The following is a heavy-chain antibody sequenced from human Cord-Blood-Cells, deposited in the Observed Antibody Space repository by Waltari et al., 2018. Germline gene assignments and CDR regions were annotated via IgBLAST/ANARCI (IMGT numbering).Heavy chain of an antibody. CDR2: IIPIFGTA. V-gene: IGHV1-69*06. J-gene: IGHJ4*02. CDR3: ARSESNYYDSSGYYPWYFDY. D-gene: IGHD3-22*01. Sequence: KKPGSSVKVSCKASGGTFSSYAISWVRQAPGQGLEWMGGIIPIFGTANYAQKFQGRVTFTADKSTSTAYMELSSLRSEDTAVYYCARSESNYYDSSGYYPWYFDYWGQGTLVTVSS. CDR1: GGTFSSYA.